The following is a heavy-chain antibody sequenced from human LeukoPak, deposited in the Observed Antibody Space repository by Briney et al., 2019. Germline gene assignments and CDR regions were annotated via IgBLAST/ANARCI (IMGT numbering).Heavy chain of an antibody. D-gene: IGHD2-2*01. CDR2: ISGSGGST. J-gene: IGHJ4*02. CDR3: AKEYQLLLIYGGAFDY. CDR1: GFTFSSYA. V-gene: IGHV3-23*01. Sequence: GGSLRLSCAASGFTFSSYAMSWVRQAPGKGLEWVSAISGSGGSTYYADSVKGRFTISRDNSKNTLYLQMNSLRAEDTAVYYCAKEYQLLLIYGGAFDYWGQGTLVTVSS.